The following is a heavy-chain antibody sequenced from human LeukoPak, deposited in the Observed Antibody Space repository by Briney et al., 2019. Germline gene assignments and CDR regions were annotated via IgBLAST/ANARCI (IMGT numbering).Heavy chain of an antibody. CDR3: ARGEPDTAMVDGRSRYYFDY. CDR1: GGSFSGYY. J-gene: IGHJ4*02. Sequence: SETLSLTCAVYGGSFSGYYWSWIRQPPGKALEWIGEINHSGSTNYNPSLKSRVTISVDTSKNQFSLKLSSVTAADTAVYYCARGEPDTAMVDGRSRYYFDYWGQGTLVTVSS. D-gene: IGHD5-18*01. V-gene: IGHV4-34*01. CDR2: INHSGST.